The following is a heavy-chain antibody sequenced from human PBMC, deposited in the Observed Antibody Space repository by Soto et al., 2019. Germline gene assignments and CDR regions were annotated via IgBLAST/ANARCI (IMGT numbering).Heavy chain of an antibody. CDR3: TRTLAVVAMTIFEVFVGGMDV. CDR1: GFSLTRGLC. CDR2: IYWDDAK. Sequence: VSGPTLVNPTQTLTLTCTFSGFSLTRGLCLTWGRQPPGKALEWLALIYWDDAKYYSPFLKTRLTISKDTARNHLVLKMPNMDPLDTGTYYCTRTLAVVAMTIFEVFVGGMDVWGQGTTVTVSS. D-gene: IGHD3-3*01. J-gene: IGHJ6*02. V-gene: IGHV2-70*20.